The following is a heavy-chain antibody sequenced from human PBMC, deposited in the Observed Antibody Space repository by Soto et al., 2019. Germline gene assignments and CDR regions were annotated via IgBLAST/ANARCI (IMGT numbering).Heavy chain of an antibody. CDR1: GFTFNAAW. V-gene: IGHV3-15*01. D-gene: IGHD6-13*01. CDR2: IKSKTDGGTT. CDR3: TTRLATAGTNY. Sequence: PVGSLGLSCADSGFTFNAAWMSWVRQAPGKGLEWVGRIKSKTDGGTTDFAAPVKGRFTISRDDSKNTVYLQMNSLKIEDTAVYYCTTRLATAGTNYWGQGTLVTVSS. J-gene: IGHJ4*02.